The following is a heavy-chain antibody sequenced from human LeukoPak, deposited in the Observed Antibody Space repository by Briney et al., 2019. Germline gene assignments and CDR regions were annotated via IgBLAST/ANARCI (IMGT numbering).Heavy chain of an antibody. V-gene: IGHV3-33*01. CDR1: GFTFSSYG. CDR2: IWYDGSNK. CDR3: ARDPRGDYFDY. Sequence: PGRSLRPSCAAAGFTFSSYGMHWVRQAPGKGLEWVAVIWYDGSNKYYADTVKGRFTISRDNSKNTLYLQMNSLRAEDTAVYYCARDPRGDYFDYWGQGTLVTVSS. D-gene: IGHD4-17*01. J-gene: IGHJ4*02.